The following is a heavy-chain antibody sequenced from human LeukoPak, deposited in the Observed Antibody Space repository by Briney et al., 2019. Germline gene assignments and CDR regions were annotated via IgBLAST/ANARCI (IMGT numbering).Heavy chain of an antibody. CDR3: TGNGGWYGLS. Sequence: GGSLRLSCTVSGFTLSSYEMSWIRQAPGKGLEWVSSIDYDGGSGHYADSVKGRFTISRDNSNNTLFLHLNSLRGEDTAVYYCTGNGGWYGLSWGQGTLVTVSS. V-gene: IGHV3-23*01. CDR2: IDYDGGSG. CDR1: GFTLSSYE. D-gene: IGHD6-19*01. J-gene: IGHJ1*01.